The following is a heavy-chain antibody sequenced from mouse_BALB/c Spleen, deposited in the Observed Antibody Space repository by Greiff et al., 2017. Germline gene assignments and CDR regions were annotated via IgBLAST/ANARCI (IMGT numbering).Heavy chain of an antibody. V-gene: IGHV3-8*02. CDR1: GDSITSGY. CDR3: ARSPYGYDGGYYAMDY. D-gene: IGHD2-2*01. CDR2: ISYSGST. J-gene: IGHJ4*01. Sequence: EVQLQQSGPSLVKPSQTLSLTCSVTGDSITSGYWHWIRKFPGHKLEYMGYISYSGSTYYNPSLKSRISITRDTSKNQYYLQLNSVTTEDTATYYGARSPYGYDGGYYAMDYWGQGTSVTVSS.